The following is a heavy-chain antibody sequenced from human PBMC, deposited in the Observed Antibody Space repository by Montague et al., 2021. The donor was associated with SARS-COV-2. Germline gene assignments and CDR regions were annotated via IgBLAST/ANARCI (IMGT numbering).Heavy chain of an antibody. CDR1: GGSISSYY. D-gene: IGHD5-12*01. CDR2: IYSSGST. J-gene: IGHJ3*01. Sequence: SETLSLTCTVSGGSISSYYWSWIRQPAGKGLEWIGGIYSSGSTNYNPSLKSRVTISADTSKNQFSLKLSSVTAADTAVYYCARERGPYYLESCGYHHAFDFWGQGTMVTVSS. V-gene: IGHV4-4*07. CDR3: ARERGPYYLESCGYHHAFDF.